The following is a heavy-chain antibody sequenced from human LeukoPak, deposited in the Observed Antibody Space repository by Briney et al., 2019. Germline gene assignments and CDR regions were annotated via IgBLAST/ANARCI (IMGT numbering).Heavy chain of an antibody. CDR2: IKSKTDGGTT. Sequence: GGSLRLSCAASGFTFSNAWMSWVRQAPGKGLEWVGRIKSKTDGGTTDYAAPVKGRFTISRDDSKNTLYLQMNSLKTEDTAVYYCTTESCSSTSCPFLYDHSSSWYGAFDYWGQGTLVTVSS. J-gene: IGHJ4*02. CDR1: GFTFSNAW. D-gene: IGHD2-2*01. V-gene: IGHV3-15*01. CDR3: TTESCSSTSCPFLYDHSSSWYGAFDY.